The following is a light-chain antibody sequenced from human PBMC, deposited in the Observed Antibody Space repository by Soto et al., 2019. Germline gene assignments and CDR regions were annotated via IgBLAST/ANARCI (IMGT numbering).Light chain of an antibody. CDR2: DAS. CDR3: QQYYNRPLT. Sequence: QMTQPPSSLYASVGDSVTITCRASQDISNYLNWYQQKPGKAPKLLIYDASNLETGVPSRFSGSGSGTDFTFTISSLQPEDIATYYCQQYYNRPLTFGRGTKVDIK. CDR1: QDISNY. J-gene: IGKJ4*01. V-gene: IGKV1-33*01.